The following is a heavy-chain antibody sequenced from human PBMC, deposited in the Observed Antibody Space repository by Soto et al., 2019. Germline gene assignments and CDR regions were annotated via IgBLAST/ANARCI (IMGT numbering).Heavy chain of an antibody. CDR2: IYYSGSI. D-gene: IGHD3-3*01. CDR3: ARGWFWSGSFNWFDP. CDR1: GSSMNNYY. Sequence: SETLSLTCTVSGSSMNNYYWSWIRQPPGRGLEWIGYIYYSGSINYDPSLESRVAMSVDTSKNQFSLKLTSVTAADTAVYYCARGWFWSGSFNWFDPWGQGILVTVSS. J-gene: IGHJ5*02. V-gene: IGHV4-59*01.